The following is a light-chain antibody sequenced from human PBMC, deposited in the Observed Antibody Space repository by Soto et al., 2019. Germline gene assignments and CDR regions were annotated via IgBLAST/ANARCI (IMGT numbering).Light chain of an antibody. CDR2: ASS. CDR3: QQYENLPT. CDR1: QSISIY. V-gene: IGKV1-33*01. J-gene: IGKJ5*01. Sequence: DIQMTQSPSSLSASVGDRVTITCRTSQSISIYLNWYQQIPGKAPKLLIYASSNLHTGVPSRFRGSGSGTDFTFTISRLQPEDIATYYCQQYENLPTFGQGTRLEIK.